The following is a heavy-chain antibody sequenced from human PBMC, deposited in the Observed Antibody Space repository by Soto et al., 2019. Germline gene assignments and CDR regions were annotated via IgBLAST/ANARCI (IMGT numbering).Heavy chain of an antibody. J-gene: IGHJ4*02. V-gene: IGHV3-30*18. CDR2: ISYDSSNK. D-gene: IGHD2-15*01. CDR1: GFTFSYG. CDR3: AKLVRVYCSVNTCDDY. Sequence: VQLLESGGGLIQPGGSLRLSCAASGFTFSYGIHWLRQAQGKGLEWVAYISYDSSNKFYGDSVKGRFTISRDNSKNTQFLQMNSLRAVDTAVYYCAKLVRVYCSVNTCDDYWGQGTLVAVSS.